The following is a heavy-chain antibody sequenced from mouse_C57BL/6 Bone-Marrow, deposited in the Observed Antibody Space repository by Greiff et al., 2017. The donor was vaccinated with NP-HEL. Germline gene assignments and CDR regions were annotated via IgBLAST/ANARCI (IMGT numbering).Heavy chain of an antibody. D-gene: IGHD1-1*02. J-gene: IGHJ4*01. CDR3: ARSGVAPYAMDY. V-gene: IGHV1-64*01. CDR2: IHPNSGST. CDR1: GYTFTSYW. Sequence: QVQLQQSGAELVKPGASVKLSCKASGYTFTSYWMHWVKQRPGQGLEWIGMIHPNSGSTNYNEKFKSKATLTVDKSSSTAYMQLSSLTSEDSAVYYCARSGVAPYAMDYWGQGTSVTVSS.